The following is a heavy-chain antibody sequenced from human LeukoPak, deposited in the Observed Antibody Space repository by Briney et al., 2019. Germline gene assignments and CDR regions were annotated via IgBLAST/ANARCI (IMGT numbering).Heavy chain of an antibody. CDR2: ISSSSSTI. CDR1: GFTFSSYS. V-gene: IGHV3-48*04. J-gene: IGHJ4*02. CDR3: VRGSYDLDY. Sequence: SGGSLRLSYAASGFTFSSYSMNWVRQAPGKGLEWVSYISSSSSTIYYADSVKGRFTISRDNAKNSLYLQMNSLRAEDTAVYYCVRGSYDLDYWGQGTLVTVSS. D-gene: IGHD1-26*01.